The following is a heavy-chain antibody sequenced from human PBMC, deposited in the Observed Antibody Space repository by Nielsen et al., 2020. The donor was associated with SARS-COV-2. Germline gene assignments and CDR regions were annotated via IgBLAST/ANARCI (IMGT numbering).Heavy chain of an antibody. V-gene: IGHV4-28*03. Sequence: WIRQPPGKGLEWIGYIYYSGSTYYNPSLKSRVTISVDTSKNQFSLMLSSVTAADTAVYYCARDGRGDDFWSGPYYYYYYYMDVWGKGTTVTVSS. CDR2: IYYSGST. J-gene: IGHJ6*03. CDR3: ARDGRGDDFWSGPYYYYYYYMDV. D-gene: IGHD3-3*01.